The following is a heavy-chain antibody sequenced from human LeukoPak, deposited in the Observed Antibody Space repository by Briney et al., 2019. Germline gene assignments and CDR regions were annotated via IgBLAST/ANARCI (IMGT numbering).Heavy chain of an antibody. J-gene: IGHJ6*03. Sequence: SETLSLTCGVDGGLFSGYDWSWVRQPPGKGLEWIGEINYGGDTNYNPSLKSRVTISVDTSKNQFSLKVRSVTAADTAVYYCARGLGWKVTPMGLFYMDVWGEGATVTVSS. CDR1: GGLFSGYD. CDR3: ARGLGWKVTPMGLFYMDV. V-gene: IGHV4-34*01. CDR2: INYGGDT. D-gene: IGHD6-19*01.